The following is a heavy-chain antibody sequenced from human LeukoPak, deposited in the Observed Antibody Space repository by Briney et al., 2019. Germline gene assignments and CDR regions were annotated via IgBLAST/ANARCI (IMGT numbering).Heavy chain of an antibody. J-gene: IGHJ4*02. V-gene: IGHV3-53*01. CDR2: IYSGGST. D-gene: IGHD6-19*01. Sequence: GGSLRLSCAASGFTVSSNYMSWVRQAPGKGLVWVSVIYSGGSTYYADSVKGRFTISRDNSKNTLYLQMNSLRAEDTAVYYCAKGYSSGWRYFDYWGQGTLVTVSS. CDR3: AKGYSSGWRYFDY. CDR1: GFTVSSNY.